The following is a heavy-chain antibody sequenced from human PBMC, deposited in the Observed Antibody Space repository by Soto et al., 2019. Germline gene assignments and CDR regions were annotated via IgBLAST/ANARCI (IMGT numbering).Heavy chain of an antibody. CDR1: GGTFSSYA. CDR2: IIPIFGTA. CDR3: ADGSDIVAVPAANGYYYYGMDV. J-gene: IGHJ6*02. Sequence: SVKVSCKASGGTFSSYAISWVRQAPGQGLEWMGGIIPIFGTANYAQKFQGRVTITADESTSTAYMELSSLRSEDTAVYYCADGSDIVAVPAANGYYYYGMDVWGQGTTVTVSS. V-gene: IGHV1-69*13. D-gene: IGHD2-2*01.